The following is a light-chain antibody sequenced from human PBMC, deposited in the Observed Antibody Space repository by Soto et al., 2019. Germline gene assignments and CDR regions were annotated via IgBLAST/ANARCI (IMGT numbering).Light chain of an antibody. CDR1: QSVSSN. V-gene: IGKV3-15*01. CDR2: GAS. J-gene: IGKJ1*01. CDR3: QQYNNWPWT. Sequence: EIVMTQSPATLSLSPGERATLSCRASQSVSSNLAWYQQKPGQAPRLPSYGASTRATGIPARFSGRGSGTEFTLTISRLEPEDFEVYYCQQYNNWPWTFGQGTKVDIK.